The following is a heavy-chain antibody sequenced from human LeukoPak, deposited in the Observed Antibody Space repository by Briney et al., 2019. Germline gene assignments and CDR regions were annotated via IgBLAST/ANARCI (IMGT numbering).Heavy chain of an antibody. J-gene: IGHJ4*02. Sequence: GASVKVSCKASGYTFTSYYMHWVRQAPGQGLEWMGIINPSGGSTSYAQKFQGRVTMTRDMSTSTVYMELTSLRSEDTAVYYCARDMDRGQWLVRPYYWGQGTLVTVSS. CDR3: ARDMDRGQWLVRPYY. D-gene: IGHD6-19*01. CDR2: INPSGGST. CDR1: GYTFTSYY. V-gene: IGHV1-46*01.